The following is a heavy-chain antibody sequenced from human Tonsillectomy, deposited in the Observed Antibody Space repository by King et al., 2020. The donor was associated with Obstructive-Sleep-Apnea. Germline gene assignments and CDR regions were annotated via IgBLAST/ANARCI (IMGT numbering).Heavy chain of an antibody. CDR3: ASRSSDYGDYVSYFDY. V-gene: IGHV4-39*07. CDR2: RCYCGIT. J-gene: IGHJ4*02. CDR1: GGSISSSSYY. D-gene: IGHD4-17*01. Sequence: QLQESGPGLVKPSETLSLTCTVSGGSISSSSYYWGWIRQPPGKGLEGIGSRCYCGITYYNPSLKSRVTISIDTSRNQLSLKLSSMTAAATAVYYCASRSSDYGDYVSYFDYWGQGTLVTVSS.